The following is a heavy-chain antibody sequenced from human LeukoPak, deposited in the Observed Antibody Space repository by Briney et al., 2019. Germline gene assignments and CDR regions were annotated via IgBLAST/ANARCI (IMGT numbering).Heavy chain of an antibody. D-gene: IGHD3-3*01. V-gene: IGHV3-33*01. J-gene: IGHJ4*02. CDR1: GFSFSNYG. CDR2: IWYDGSNK. Sequence: PGGSLRLSCAASGFSFSNYGMHWVRQAPGKGLEWVAVIWYDGSNKYYADSVKGRFTISRDNSKDTLYLQMNSLRAEDTAVYYCAGGEYDFWSGYYLGGLYWGQGTLVTVSS. CDR3: AGGEYDFWSGYYLGGLY.